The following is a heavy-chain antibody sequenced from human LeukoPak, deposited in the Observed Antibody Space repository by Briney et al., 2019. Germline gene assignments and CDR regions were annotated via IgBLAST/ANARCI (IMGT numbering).Heavy chain of an antibody. CDR3: AKSGVRGVILSNFDY. Sequence: PGGSLRLSCAASGFTFSSYGMSWVRQAPGKGLEWVSAISGSGGSTYYADSVKGRFTISRDNSKNTLYLQMNSLRAEDTAVYYCAKSGVRGVILSNFDYWGQGTLVTVSS. D-gene: IGHD3-10*01. CDR2: ISGSGGST. CDR1: GFTFSSYG. J-gene: IGHJ4*02. V-gene: IGHV3-23*01.